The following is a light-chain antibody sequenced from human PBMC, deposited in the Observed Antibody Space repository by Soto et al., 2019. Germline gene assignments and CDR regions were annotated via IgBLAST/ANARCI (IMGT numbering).Light chain of an antibody. J-gene: IGKJ2*01. CDR1: QGISSY. V-gene: IGKV1-9*01. CDR3: QQYNSYAYT. CDR2: DAS. Sequence: IPLTQSPSSLSASVGDRVTITCRASQGISSYLGWYQQKPGKAPNLLIYDASTLHSGVPSRFSGSGSGTEFTLTISSLQPDDFATYYCQQYNSYAYTFGQGTKVDIK.